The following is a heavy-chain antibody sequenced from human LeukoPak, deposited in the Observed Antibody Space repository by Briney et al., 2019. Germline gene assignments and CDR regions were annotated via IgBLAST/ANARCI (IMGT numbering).Heavy chain of an antibody. CDR1: GLTVTDNY. V-gene: IGHV3-53*01. D-gene: IGHD2/OR15-2a*01. Sequence: GGSLRLSCAASGLTVTDNYLSWVRRAPGKGLEWVSVIFPDGRTYHADSVKGRFTISRDRPKNTLLLQMNSLRADDTTLYHCARANTVYGDFDYWGQGILVTVSS. CDR2: IFPDGRT. J-gene: IGHJ4*02. CDR3: ARANTVYGDFDY.